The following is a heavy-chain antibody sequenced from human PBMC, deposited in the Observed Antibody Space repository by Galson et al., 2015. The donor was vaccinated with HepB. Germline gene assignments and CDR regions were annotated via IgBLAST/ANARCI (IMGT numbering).Heavy chain of an antibody. CDR1: GFTFSSYW. CDR3: STMVRGDNIDY. V-gene: IGHV3-7*01. CDR2: IKQDGSEK. J-gene: IGHJ4*02. D-gene: IGHD3-10*01. Sequence: SLRLSCAASGFTFSSYWMSWVRQAPGKGLEWVANIKQDGSEKYYADSVKGRFTISRDNSKNTLYLQMSSLRAEDTAVYYCSTMVRGDNIDYWGQGTLVTVSS.